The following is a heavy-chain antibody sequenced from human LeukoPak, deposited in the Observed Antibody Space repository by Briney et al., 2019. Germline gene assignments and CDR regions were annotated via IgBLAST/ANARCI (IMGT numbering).Heavy chain of an antibody. J-gene: IGHJ5*02. CDR1: GYTFTSYG. V-gene: IGHV1-18*01. CDR3: ARAVGLVPWFDP. Sequence: GAPVTVSCTASGYTFTSYGISWVRQAPGQGLEWMGWISAYNGNTNYAQKLQGRVTMTTDTSTSTAYMELRSLRSDDTAVYYCARAVGLVPWFDPWGQGTLVTVSS. D-gene: IGHD6-6*01. CDR2: ISAYNGNT.